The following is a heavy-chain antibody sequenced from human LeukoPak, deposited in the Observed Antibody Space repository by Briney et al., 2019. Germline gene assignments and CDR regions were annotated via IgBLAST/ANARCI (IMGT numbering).Heavy chain of an antibody. CDR3: ARDLENYYDSSGYYTWYFDY. Sequence: SQTLSLTCTVSGGSISSGSYYWSWIRQPAGKGLEWIGRNYTSGSTNYNPSLKSRVTISVDTSKDQFSLKLSSVTAADTAVYYCARDLENYYDSSGYYTWYFDYWGQGTLVTVSS. D-gene: IGHD3-22*01. V-gene: IGHV4-61*02. CDR1: GGSISSGSYY. CDR2: NYTSGST. J-gene: IGHJ4*02.